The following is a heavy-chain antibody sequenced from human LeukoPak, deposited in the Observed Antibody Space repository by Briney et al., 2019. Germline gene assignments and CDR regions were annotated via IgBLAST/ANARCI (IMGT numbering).Heavy chain of an antibody. J-gene: IGHJ6*02. V-gene: IGHV3-30*03. CDR3: ARDDSSGSYYYYYGMDV. CDR2: ISYDGSNK. CDR1: GFTFSSYG. Sequence: PGGSLRLSCAASGFTFSSYGMHWVRQAPGKGLEWVAVISYDGSNKYYADSVKGRFTISRDNSKNTLYLQMNSLRAEDTAVYYCARDDSSGSYYYYYGMDVWGQGTTVTVSS. D-gene: IGHD3-22*01.